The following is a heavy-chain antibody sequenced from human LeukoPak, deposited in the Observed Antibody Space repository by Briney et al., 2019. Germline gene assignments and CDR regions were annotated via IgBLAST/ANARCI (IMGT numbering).Heavy chain of an antibody. CDR1: GYTFTSYG. V-gene: IGHV1-18*01. Sequence: ASVKVSCKASGYTFTSYGISWVRQAPGQGLEWMGWISAYNGNTNYAQKLQGRVTMTTDTSTSTAYMELRSLRSDDTAAYYCARDHYIAAAGCFDYWGQGTLVTVSS. CDR3: ARDHYIAAAGCFDY. CDR2: ISAYNGNT. J-gene: IGHJ4*02. D-gene: IGHD6-13*01.